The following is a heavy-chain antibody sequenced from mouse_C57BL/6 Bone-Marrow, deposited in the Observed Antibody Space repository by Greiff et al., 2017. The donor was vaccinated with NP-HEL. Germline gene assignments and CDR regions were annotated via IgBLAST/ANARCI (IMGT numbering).Heavy chain of an antibody. V-gene: IGHV1-18*01. CDR3: VRWYGYDGSTLTTGAKAPLSQPEYFDY. Sequence: VQLQQSGPELVKPGASVKIPCKASGYTFTDYNMDWVKQSHGKSLEWIGDINPNNGGTIYNQKFKGKATLTVDQSSSTAYMELRSLTSEDTAVYYCVRWYGYDGSTLTTGAKAPLSQPEYFDYWGQGTTLTVSS. J-gene: IGHJ2*01. D-gene: IGHD2-2*01. CDR1: GYTFTDYN. CDR2: INPNNGGT.